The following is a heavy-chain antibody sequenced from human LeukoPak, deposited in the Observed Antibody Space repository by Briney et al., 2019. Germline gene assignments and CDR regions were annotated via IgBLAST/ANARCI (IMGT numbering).Heavy chain of an antibody. Sequence: PSETLSLTRTLSGGSISSYYWSRIRQPAGKGLEWIGRIYTSGSTNYNPSLKSRVTMSVDTSKNQFSLKLSSVTAADTAVYYCARDGGCGGGCYPPIYYSYMDVWGKGTTVTVSS. CDR2: IYTSGST. J-gene: IGHJ6*03. CDR1: GGSISSYY. D-gene: IGHD2-21*02. V-gene: IGHV4-4*07. CDR3: ARDGGCGGGCYPPIYYSYMDV.